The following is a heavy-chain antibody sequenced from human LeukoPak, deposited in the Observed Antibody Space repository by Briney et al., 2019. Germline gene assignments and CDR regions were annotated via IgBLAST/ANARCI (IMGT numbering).Heavy chain of an antibody. CDR3: ASRLHNWNFGDY. V-gene: IGHV4-39*01. J-gene: IGHJ4*02. D-gene: IGHD1-7*01. CDR2: IYYSGST. CDR1: GGSISSSSYY. Sequence: ASETLSLTCTVSGGSISSSSYYWGWTRQPPGKGLEWIGSIYYSGSTYYNPSLKSRVTMSVDTSKNQFSLKLSSVTAADTAVYYCASRLHNWNFGDYWGQGTLVTVSS.